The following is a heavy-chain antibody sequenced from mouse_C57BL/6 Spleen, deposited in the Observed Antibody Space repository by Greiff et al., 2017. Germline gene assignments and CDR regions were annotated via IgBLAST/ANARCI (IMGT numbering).Heavy chain of an antibody. D-gene: IGHD1-1*01. CDR1: GYAFSSSW. V-gene: IGHV1-82*01. CDR3: ASPYYGSSPYWYFDV. J-gene: IGHJ1*03. CDR2: IYPGDGDT. Sequence: VQLQQSGPELVKPGASVKISCKASGYAFSSSWMNWVKQRPGKGLEWIGRIYPGDGDTNYNGKFKGKATLTADKSSSTAYMQLSSLTSEDSAVYFCASPYYGSSPYWYFDVWGTGTTVTVSS.